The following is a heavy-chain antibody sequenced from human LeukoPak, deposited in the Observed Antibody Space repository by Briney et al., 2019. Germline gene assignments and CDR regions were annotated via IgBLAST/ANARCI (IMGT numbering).Heavy chain of an antibody. J-gene: IGHJ4*02. CDR3: ARASGSYSYYFDY. V-gene: IGHV4-30-4*01. CDR2: IYYSGST. D-gene: IGHD1-26*01. Sequence: SETLSLTCTVSGGSISSGDYYWSWIRQPPGKGLEWIGYIYYSGSTYYNPSLKSRVTISVDTSKNQFSLKLSSVTAADTAVYYCARASGSYSYYFDYWGQGTLVTVSS. CDR1: GGSISSGDYY.